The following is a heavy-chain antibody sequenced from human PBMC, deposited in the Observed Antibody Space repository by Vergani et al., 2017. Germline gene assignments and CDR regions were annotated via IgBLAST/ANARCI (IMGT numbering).Heavy chain of an antibody. J-gene: IGHJ4*02. D-gene: IGHD3-22*01. CDR3: AGXQGTSAYYYGGFDY. Sequence: EVQLLESGGGLVQPGGSLGLSCAASGFTFSTYAMTWVRPAPGKGLEWVSTISSDGGSTYYADSVKGRFTISRDNSKNTLSLQMNSLTAEDTAIYYCAGXQGTSAYYYGGFDYWGQGILVTVSS. V-gene: IGHV3-23*01. CDR2: ISSDGGST. CDR1: GFTFSTYA.